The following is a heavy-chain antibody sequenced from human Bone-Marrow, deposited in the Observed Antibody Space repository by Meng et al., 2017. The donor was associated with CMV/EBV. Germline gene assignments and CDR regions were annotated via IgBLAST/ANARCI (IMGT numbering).Heavy chain of an antibody. J-gene: IGHJ4*02. Sequence: GGSLRLSCAASGFTFSSYAMHWVRQAPGKGLEWVAVITYDGSNKYYADSVKGRFTISRDNSKNTLYLQMNSLRAEDTAVDYRARVGIRFRQQLVHFDYWGQGTLVTVSS. CDR1: GFTFSSYA. CDR3: ARVGIRFRQQLVHFDY. V-gene: IGHV3-30*04. D-gene: IGHD6-13*01. CDR2: ITYDGSNK.